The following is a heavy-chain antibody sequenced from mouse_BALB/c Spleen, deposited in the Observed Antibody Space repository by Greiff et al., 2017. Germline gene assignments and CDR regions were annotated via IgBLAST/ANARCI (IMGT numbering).Heavy chain of an antibody. V-gene: IGHV1-5*01. D-gene: IGHD2-10*02. J-gene: IGHJ3*01. CDR2: IYPGNSDT. Sequence: EVQLQQSGTVLARPGASVKMSCKASGYSFTSYWMHWVKQRPGQGLEWIGAIYPGNSDTSYNQKFKGKAKLTAVTSASTAYMELSSLTNEDSAVYYCTRSLYGNYGAYWGQGTLVTVSA. CDR1: GYSFTSYW. CDR3: TRSLYGNYGAY.